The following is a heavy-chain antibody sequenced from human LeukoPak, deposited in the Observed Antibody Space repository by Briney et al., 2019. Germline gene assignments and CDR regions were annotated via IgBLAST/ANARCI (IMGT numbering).Heavy chain of an antibody. D-gene: IGHD2-15*01. CDR1: GFTLSDYY. J-gene: IGHJ4*02. CDR3: ARDLKESGVAAQC. CDR2: ISSSGSTI. Sequence: GGSLRLSCAASGFTLSDYYMSWIRQAPGKGLEWVSYISSSGSTIYYADSVKGRFTISRDNAKNSLYLQMNSLRAEDTAVYYCARDLKESGVAAQCWGQGTLVTVSS. V-gene: IGHV3-11*01.